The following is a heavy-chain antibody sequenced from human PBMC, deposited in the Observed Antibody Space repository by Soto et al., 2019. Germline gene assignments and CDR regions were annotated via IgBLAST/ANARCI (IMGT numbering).Heavy chain of an antibody. CDR2: IIPIFGTA. D-gene: IGHD3-10*01. Sequence: QVQLVQSGAEVKKPGSSVKVSCKASGGTFSSYAISWVRQAPGQGLEWMGGIIPIFGTANYAQKFQGRVTITADESTSTAYMELNSLRSEDTAVYYCARDSLYPMVRGPPPNWFDPWGQGTLVTVSS. J-gene: IGHJ5*02. CDR3: ARDSLYPMVRGPPPNWFDP. CDR1: GGTFSSYA. V-gene: IGHV1-69*01.